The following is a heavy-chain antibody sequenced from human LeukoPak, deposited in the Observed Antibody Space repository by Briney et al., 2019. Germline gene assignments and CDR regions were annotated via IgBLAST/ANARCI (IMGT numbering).Heavy chain of an antibody. CDR3: AASGAWYEDAFEI. D-gene: IGHD6-13*01. CDR2: MADDDSVK. V-gene: IGHV3-30*03. CDR1: GITLSRYG. Sequence: GGSLRLSCAVSGITLSRYGMHWVRQAPGKGLEWVAAMADDDSVKSYVDSVKGRFTVSRDKSKSTVSLEMNNLTTEDTAVYYCAASGAWYEDAFEIWGQGTLVTVSS. J-gene: IGHJ3*02.